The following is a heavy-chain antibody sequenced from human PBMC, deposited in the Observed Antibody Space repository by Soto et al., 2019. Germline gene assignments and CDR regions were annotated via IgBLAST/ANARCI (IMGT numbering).Heavy chain of an antibody. CDR3: AREIVVARGASYFDY. CDR2: ISSSSSTI. Sequence: GGSLRLSCAASGFTFSTYSMNWVRQAPGKGLEWVSYISSSSSTIFYTDSVKGRFTVSRDNAKNSLYLQMNSLRAEDTAVYYCAREIVVARGASYFDYWGPGT. CDR1: GFTFSTYS. V-gene: IGHV3-48*01. D-gene: IGHD2-2*01. J-gene: IGHJ4*02.